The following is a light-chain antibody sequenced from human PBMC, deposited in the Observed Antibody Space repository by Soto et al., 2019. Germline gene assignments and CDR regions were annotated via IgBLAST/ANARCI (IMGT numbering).Light chain of an antibody. Sequence: QSALTQPASVSGSPGQSITISCTGTSSDIGSYNYVSWYQQCPGKAPRLLIYEVTNRPSGVSNRFSGPKSGNTASLTISGLQAEDDADYYCCSYRSSRTWVFGGGTKVTVL. V-gene: IGLV2-14*01. CDR1: SSDIGSYNY. J-gene: IGLJ3*02. CDR3: CSYRSSRTWV. CDR2: EVT.